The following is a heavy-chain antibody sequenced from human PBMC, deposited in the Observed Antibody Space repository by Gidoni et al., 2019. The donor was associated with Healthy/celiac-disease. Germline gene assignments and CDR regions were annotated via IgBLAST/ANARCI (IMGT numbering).Heavy chain of an antibody. CDR2: IIPILGIA. D-gene: IGHD2-21*02. Sequence: QVQLVQSGAEVKKPGSSVKVSCKASGGTFSSYTISWVRQAPGQGLEWMGRIIPILGIANYAQKFQGRVTITADKSTSTAYMELSSLRSEDTAVYYCARHGGDSIISTNAFDYWGQGTLVTVSS. J-gene: IGHJ4*02. V-gene: IGHV1-69*02. CDR3: ARHGGDSIISTNAFDY. CDR1: GGTFSSYT.